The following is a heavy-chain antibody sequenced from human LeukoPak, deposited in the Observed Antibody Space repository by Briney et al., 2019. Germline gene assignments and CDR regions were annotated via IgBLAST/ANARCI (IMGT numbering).Heavy chain of an antibody. Sequence: GESLKISCKGSGNSFSNYFIAWVRQMPGKGLEWMGIIYPGDSDTRYSPSFQGQVTISADKSINTVYLQWGSLEASDNAMYYCARHNILGSTKAPLDLWGQGTLVTVSS. CDR1: GNSFSNYF. V-gene: IGHV5-51*01. CDR3: ARHNILGSTKAPLDL. D-gene: IGHD1-26*01. CDR2: IYPGDSDT. J-gene: IGHJ5*02.